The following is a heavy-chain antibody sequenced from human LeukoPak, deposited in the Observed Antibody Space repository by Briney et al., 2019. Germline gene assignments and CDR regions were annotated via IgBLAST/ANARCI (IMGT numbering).Heavy chain of an antibody. Sequence: VKPSETLSLTCTVSGGSISSNYWSWLRQPPGKGLEWNGYIFYTGSTNYNPSLKSRVTISVDTSKNQFSLRLSSVTAVDTAVYYCARAGIMATTPFGYWGQGTLVSVSS. J-gene: IGHJ4*02. D-gene: IGHD5-24*01. CDR2: IFYTGST. CDR1: GGSISSNY. CDR3: ARAGIMATTPFGY. V-gene: IGHV4-59*01.